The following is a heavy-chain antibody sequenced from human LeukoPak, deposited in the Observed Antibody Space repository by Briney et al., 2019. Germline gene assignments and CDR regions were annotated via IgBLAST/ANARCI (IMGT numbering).Heavy chain of an antibody. CDR2: IIPIFGTA. D-gene: IGHD3-3*01. CDR3: AREIPHYDFWSGGAFDI. V-gene: IGHV1-69*13. J-gene: IGHJ3*02. CDR1: GGTFSSYA. Sequence: ASVKVSCKASGGTFSSYAISWVRQAPGQGLEWMGGIIPIFGTANYAQKFQGRVTITADESTSTAYMELSSLRSEDTAVYYCAREIPHYDFWSGGAFDIWGQGTMVTVFS.